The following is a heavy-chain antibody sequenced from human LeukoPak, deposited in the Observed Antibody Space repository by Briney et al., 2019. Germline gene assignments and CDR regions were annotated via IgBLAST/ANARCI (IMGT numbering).Heavy chain of an antibody. Sequence: GGSLRLSCAASGFPFTSGFTFSDYYMSWIRQAPGKGLEWVSYISSTSAYTSYADPVEGRFTISRDNANNSLFLQMNGLRAEDTAIYYCARGGTGAFDYWGQGTLVTVSS. CDR1: GFPFTSGFTFSDYY. V-gene: IGHV3-11*06. CDR2: ISSTSAYT. J-gene: IGHJ4*02. D-gene: IGHD2-8*02. CDR3: ARGGTGAFDY.